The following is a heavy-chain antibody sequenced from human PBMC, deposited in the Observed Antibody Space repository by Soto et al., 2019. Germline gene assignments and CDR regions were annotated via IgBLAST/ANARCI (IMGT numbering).Heavy chain of an antibody. V-gene: IGHV1-2*04. CDR2: INPNSGGT. J-gene: IGHJ4*02. CDR3: ARGIFTGITMVRGVPYFEY. D-gene: IGHD3-10*01. CDR1: GYTFTGYY. Sequence: ASVKVSCKASGYTFTGYYMHWVRLAPGQGLEWMGWINPNSGGTNYAQKFQGWVTMTRDTSISTAYMELSRLRSDDTAVYYCARGIFTGITMVRGVPYFEYWGQGTLVTVSS.